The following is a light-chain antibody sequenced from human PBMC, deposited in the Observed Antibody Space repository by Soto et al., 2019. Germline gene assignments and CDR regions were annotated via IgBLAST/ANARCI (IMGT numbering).Light chain of an antibody. V-gene: IGKV3-20*01. Sequence: EIVLTQSPGTLSLSPGERATLSCRASQSVSSSYLAWYQQKPGQAPRLLIYGASSRATGIPDRFSGSGSGTDFTLTISTLEPEYFAVYYCQQYGSSPPLTFGGGTKVEIK. CDR1: QSVSSSY. J-gene: IGKJ4*01. CDR2: GAS. CDR3: QQYGSSPPLT.